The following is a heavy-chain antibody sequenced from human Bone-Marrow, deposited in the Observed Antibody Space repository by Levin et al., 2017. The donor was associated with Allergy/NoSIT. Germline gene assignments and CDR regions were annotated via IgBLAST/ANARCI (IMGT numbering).Heavy chain of an antibody. J-gene: IGHJ4*02. CDR1: GFTFSSYA. Sequence: GESLKISCAASGFTFSSYAMHWVRQAPGKGLEWVAVISYDGSNKYYADSVKGRFTISRDNSKNTLYLQMNSLRAEDTAVYYCARERLGYCTNGVCSYYPTTGDYWGQGTLVTVSS. V-gene: IGHV3-30-3*01. CDR2: ISYDGSNK. CDR3: ARERLGYCTNGVCSYYPTTGDY. D-gene: IGHD2-8*01.